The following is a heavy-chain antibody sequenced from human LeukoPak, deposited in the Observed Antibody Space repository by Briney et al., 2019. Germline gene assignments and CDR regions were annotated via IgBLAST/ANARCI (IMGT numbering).Heavy chain of an antibody. J-gene: IGHJ4*02. CDR1: GFTFSNYW. V-gene: IGHV3-7*01. CDR2: IEQDGGEK. D-gene: IGHD3-10*01. Sequence: GGSLRLSCAASGFTFSNYWMSWVRQAPGKGLEWVANIEQDGGEKNYVGSVKGRFTISRDNARNSLYLQMNSLRAEDTAVYYCARDRGYFTFDYWGQGTLVTVSS. CDR3: ARDRGYFTFDY.